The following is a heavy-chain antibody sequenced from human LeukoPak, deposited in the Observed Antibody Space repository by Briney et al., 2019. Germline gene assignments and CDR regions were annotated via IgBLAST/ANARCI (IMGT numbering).Heavy chain of an antibody. V-gene: IGHV4-39*07. D-gene: IGHD2-15*01. Sequence: SETLSLTCTVSGGSISSSSYYWGWIRQPPGKGLEWIGSIYYSGSTYYNPSLKSRVTISVDTSKNQFSLKLSSVTAADTAVYYCARYSGCSGGSCYLPDGDYWGQGTLVTVSS. CDR3: ARYSGCSGGSCYLPDGDY. CDR2: IYYSGST. CDR1: GGSISSSSYY. J-gene: IGHJ4*02.